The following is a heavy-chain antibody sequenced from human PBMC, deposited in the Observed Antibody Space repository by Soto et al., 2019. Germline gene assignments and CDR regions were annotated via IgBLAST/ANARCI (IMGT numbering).Heavy chain of an antibody. D-gene: IGHD2-21*01. CDR1: GFPFTNAW. CDR3: TTVYSNSEHVFDH. CDR2: IKSKADGGTT. V-gene: IGHV3-15*01. J-gene: IGHJ4*02. Sequence: EVQLVESGGGLVKPGGSLRLSCAASGFPFTNAWMSWVRQAPGKGLEWVGRIKSKADGGTTYYAAPVKGRFTISRDDSKTPLYLQMNSLKTEDTAVYYCTTVYSNSEHVFDHWGQGTLVSVSS.